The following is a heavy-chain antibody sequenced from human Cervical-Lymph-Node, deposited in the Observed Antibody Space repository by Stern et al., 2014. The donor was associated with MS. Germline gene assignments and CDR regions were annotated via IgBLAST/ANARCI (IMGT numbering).Heavy chain of an antibody. CDR3: ARINGGADGTGVDY. D-gene: IGHD1/OR15-1a*01. V-gene: IGHV2-70*01. CDR1: GFSLSTSGMY. Sequence: QDTLRESGPALVKPTQTLTLTCTFSGFSLSTSGMYVSWIRQSPGKALEWLALIDWDGDKYYGTSLKTRLTISKGTSKNQVVLTMTNMDPVDTGTYYCARINGGADGTGVDYWGQGTLVTVSS. CDR2: IDWDGDK. J-gene: IGHJ4*02.